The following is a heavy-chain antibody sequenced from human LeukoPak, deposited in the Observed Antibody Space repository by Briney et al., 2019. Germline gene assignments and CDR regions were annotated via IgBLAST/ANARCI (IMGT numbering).Heavy chain of an antibody. CDR3: AKGNIYYYYYYMDV. Sequence: GGSLRLSCAASGFPVITNDMTWVRQAPGKGLEWVSVLYSDGNTKYADSVKGRFTISRDNSKNTPYLQMNSLRAEDTAVYYCAKGNIYYYYYYMDVWGKGTTVTVSS. V-gene: IGHV3-53*01. CDR1: GFPVITND. J-gene: IGHJ6*03. D-gene: IGHD1/OR15-1a*01. CDR2: LYSDGNT.